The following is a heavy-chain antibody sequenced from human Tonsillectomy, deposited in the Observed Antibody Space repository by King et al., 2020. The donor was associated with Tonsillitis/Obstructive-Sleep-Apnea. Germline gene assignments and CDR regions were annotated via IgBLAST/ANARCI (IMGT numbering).Heavy chain of an antibody. D-gene: IGHD3-3*01. CDR3: ARGGDIRFLEWLPQYYFDY. J-gene: IGHJ4*02. Sequence: VQLVESGGGVVQPGRSLRLSCAASGFTFSSYGMHWVRQAPGKGLERVAVIWYDGSNKYYADSVKGRFTISRDNSKNTLYLQMNSLRAEDTAVYYCARGGDIRFLEWLPQYYFDYWGQGTLVTVSS. CDR1: GFTFSSYG. V-gene: IGHV3-33*01. CDR2: IWYDGSNK.